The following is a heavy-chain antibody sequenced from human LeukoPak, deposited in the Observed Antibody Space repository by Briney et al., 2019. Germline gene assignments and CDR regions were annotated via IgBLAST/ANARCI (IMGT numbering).Heavy chain of an antibody. Sequence: GGSLRLSCAASGFTVSSNYMSWVRQALGKGLEWVSVIYSGGSTYYADSVKGRFTISRDNSKNTLYLQMNSLRAEDTAVYYCARVFGYSYGYFHWGQGTLVTVSS. D-gene: IGHD5-18*01. CDR2: IYSGGST. CDR3: ARVFGYSYGYFH. J-gene: IGHJ4*02. V-gene: IGHV3-53*01. CDR1: GFTVSSNY.